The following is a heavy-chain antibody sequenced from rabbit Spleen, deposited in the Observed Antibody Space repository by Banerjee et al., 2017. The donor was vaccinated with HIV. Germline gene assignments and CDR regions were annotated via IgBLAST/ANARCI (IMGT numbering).Heavy chain of an antibody. CDR2: IDPVFGST. Sequence: QEQLVESGGGLIQPGGSLRLSCKASGFDFSSYGLSWVRQAPGKGLEWIGYIDPVFGSTYYASWVNGRFTISSHNAQNTLYLQLNSLTAADTATYFCVRDTWHFKLWGQGTLVTVS. V-gene: IGHV1S47*01. CDR3: VRDTWHFKL. D-gene: IGHD3-1*01. CDR1: GFDFSSYG. J-gene: IGHJ4*01.